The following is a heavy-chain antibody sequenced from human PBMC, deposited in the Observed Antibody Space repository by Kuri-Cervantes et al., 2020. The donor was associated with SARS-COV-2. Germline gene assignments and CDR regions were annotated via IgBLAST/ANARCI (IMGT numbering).Heavy chain of an antibody. V-gene: IGHV1-69*04. J-gene: IGHJ3*02. Sequence: SVKVSCKASGYTFPGYYMHWVRQAPGQGLEWMGRIIPVLRVENYAQKFQGRVTITADKSTNTAYMELTSLRSEDTAVYYCARDSEFTRDAFEIWGQGTMVTVSS. CDR2: IIPVLRVE. CDR1: GYTFPGYY. CDR3: ARDSEFTRDAFEI. D-gene: IGHD6-25*01.